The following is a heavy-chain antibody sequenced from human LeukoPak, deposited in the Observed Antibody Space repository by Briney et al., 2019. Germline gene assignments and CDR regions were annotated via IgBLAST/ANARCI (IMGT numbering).Heavy chain of an antibody. Sequence: SETLSLTCTVAGGSVTSYYCSSIRQPAGKGLEWIGRIYTSGSTNYNPSLKSRVTMSVDTSKNQFSLKLSSVTAADTAVYYCARGGRYRSSWYWFDPWGQGTLVTVSS. CDR1: GGSVTSYY. CDR3: ARGGRYRSSWYWFDP. J-gene: IGHJ5*02. CDR2: IYTSGST. V-gene: IGHV4-4*07. D-gene: IGHD6-13*01.